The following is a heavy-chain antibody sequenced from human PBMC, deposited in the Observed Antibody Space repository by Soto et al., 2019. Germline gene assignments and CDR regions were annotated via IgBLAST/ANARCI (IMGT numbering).Heavy chain of an antibody. CDR1: GFSLTARPVG. D-gene: IGHD1-1*01. J-gene: IGHJ4*02. Sequence: QITLKESGPTLVKPTQTLTLTCTFSGFSLTARPVGVGWIRQPPGGALESLAIIYWDNDKRYSPSLRSRLTITKDTSKNQVVLTMTNMDPVDTATYFCAHRQGGYNWDDGDFDFWGQGTLVTVSS. CDR2: IYWDNDK. V-gene: IGHV2-5*02. CDR3: AHRQGGYNWDDGDFDF.